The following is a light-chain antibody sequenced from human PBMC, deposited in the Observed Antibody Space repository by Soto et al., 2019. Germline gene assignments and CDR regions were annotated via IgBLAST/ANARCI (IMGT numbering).Light chain of an antibody. Sequence: QSVLTQPPSVSAAPGQKVTISCSGSSSNIGNNYVSWYQQLPGTAPKLLIYDNNKRPSEIPDRVSGSKSGTSATLGITGLQTGDEADYYCGTWDSSLSAVVFGGGTKLTVL. CDR3: GTWDSSLSAVV. CDR1: SSNIGNNY. J-gene: IGLJ3*02. V-gene: IGLV1-51*01. CDR2: DNN.